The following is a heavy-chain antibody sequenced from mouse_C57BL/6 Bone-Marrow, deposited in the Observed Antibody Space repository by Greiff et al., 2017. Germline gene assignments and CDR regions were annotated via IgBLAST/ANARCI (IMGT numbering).Heavy chain of an antibody. J-gene: IGHJ2*01. CDR3: ARHTGPVYFDY. D-gene: IGHD4-1*01. V-gene: IGHV5-6*01. Sequence: EVKLQESGGDLVKPGGSLKLSCAASGFTFSSYGMSWVRQTPDKRLEWVATISSGGSYTYYPDSVKGRFTISRDNAKNTLYLQMSRLKSEDTAMYYCARHTGPVYFDYWGQGTTLTVSS. CDR2: ISSGGSYT. CDR1: GFTFSSYG.